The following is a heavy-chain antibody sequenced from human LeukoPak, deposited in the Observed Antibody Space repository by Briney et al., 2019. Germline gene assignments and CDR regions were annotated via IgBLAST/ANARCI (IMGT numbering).Heavy chain of an antibody. CDR2: IKQDGSEK. J-gene: IGHJ6*02. D-gene: IGHD1-1*01. CDR1: RFTFSNYW. V-gene: IGHV3-7*04. Sequence: PGGSLRLSCAASRFTFSNYWMSWVRQAPGKGLEWVANIKQDGSEKNYVGSVEGRFTISRDNAKNSLYLQMNSLRVEDTAVYYCAREERESGGWDVWGQGTTVTVSS. CDR3: AREERESGGWDV.